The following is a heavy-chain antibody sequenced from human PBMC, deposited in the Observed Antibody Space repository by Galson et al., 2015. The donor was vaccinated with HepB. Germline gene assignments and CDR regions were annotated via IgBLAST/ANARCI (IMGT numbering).Heavy chain of an antibody. D-gene: IGHD3-10*01. CDR2: ISGSGGST. Sequence: SLRLSCATSGFTFNTIAMSWVRQVPGKGLEWVAGISGSGGSTYYADSVKGRFAITRDNSKKTVYLQMNNLRAEDTAIYYCAKAGRVIPYWYFDVWGRGTLVTVSS. CDR3: AKAGRVIPYWYFDV. CDR1: GFTFNTIA. J-gene: IGHJ2*01. V-gene: IGHV3-23*01.